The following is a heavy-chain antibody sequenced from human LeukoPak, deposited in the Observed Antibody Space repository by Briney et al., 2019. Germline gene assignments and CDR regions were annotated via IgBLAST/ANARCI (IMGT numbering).Heavy chain of an antibody. Sequence: PGGSLRLSCAASGFTFSSYWMSWVRQAPGKGLEWVANINQDGSEAYSVDSVKGRLTISRDNAQNSLYLQMNSLRDEDTAVYYCARDLSGASVYWGQGILVTVSS. J-gene: IGHJ4*02. CDR3: ARDLSGASVY. CDR2: INQDGSEA. CDR1: GFTFSSYW. V-gene: IGHV3-7*01. D-gene: IGHD2-15*01.